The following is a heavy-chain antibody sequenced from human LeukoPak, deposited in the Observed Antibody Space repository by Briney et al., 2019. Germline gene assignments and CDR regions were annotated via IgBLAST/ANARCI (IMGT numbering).Heavy chain of an antibody. CDR2: ITSSSSII. V-gene: IGHV3-48*01. CDR3: ARDGMYSGAFDI. D-gene: IGHD1-26*01. J-gene: IGHJ3*02. CDR1: GFTFSSYG. Sequence: GGSLRLSCAASGFTFSSYGMHWVRQAPGEGLEWVSYITSSSSIIYYADSVKGRFTISRDSAKNSLYLQMNSLRAEDTAVYYCARDGMYSGAFDIWGQGTMVTVSS.